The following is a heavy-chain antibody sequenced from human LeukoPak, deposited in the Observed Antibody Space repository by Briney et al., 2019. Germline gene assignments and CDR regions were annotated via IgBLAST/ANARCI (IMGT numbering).Heavy chain of an antibody. V-gene: IGHV3-9*01. Sequence: GRSLRLSCAASGFTFDDYAMHWVRQAPGKGPEWVSGISWNSGSIGYADSVKGRFTISRDNAKNSLYLQMNSLRAEDTALYYCAKDAEGGSTGTFHYWGQGTLVTVSS. CDR3: AKDAEGGSTGTFHY. J-gene: IGHJ4*02. CDR2: ISWNSGSI. D-gene: IGHD1-1*01. CDR1: GFTFDDYA.